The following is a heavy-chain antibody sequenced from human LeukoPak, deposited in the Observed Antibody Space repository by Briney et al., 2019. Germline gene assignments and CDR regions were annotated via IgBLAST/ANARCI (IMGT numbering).Heavy chain of an antibody. Sequence: ASVKVSCKASGYTFTSYGISWVRQAPGQGLEWMGWISAYNGNTNYAQKLQGRVTMTTDTSTSTAYMELRSLRSDDTAVYYCARDQRFLTGYYLGYWGQGTLVTVSS. V-gene: IGHV1-18*01. CDR3: ARDQRFLTGYYLGY. D-gene: IGHD3-9*01. CDR2: ISAYNGNT. CDR1: GYTFTSYG. J-gene: IGHJ4*02.